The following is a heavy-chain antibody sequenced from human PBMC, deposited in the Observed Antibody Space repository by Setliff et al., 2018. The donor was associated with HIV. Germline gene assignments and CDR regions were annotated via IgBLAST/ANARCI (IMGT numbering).Heavy chain of an antibody. CDR3: ARLGAEDFSDYDWVDY. CDR1: GGSVGSGSYY. J-gene: IGHJ4*02. CDR2: ITYSGSA. D-gene: IGHD5-12*01. Sequence: PSETLSLTCSVSGGSVGSGSYYWNWIRQPPGKGLEWIGYITYSGSAYYNPSLKSRVTISVDTSKNQFSLNLNSVTAADTAVYYCARLGAEDFSDYDWVDYWGQGTLVTVSS. V-gene: IGHV4-61*01.